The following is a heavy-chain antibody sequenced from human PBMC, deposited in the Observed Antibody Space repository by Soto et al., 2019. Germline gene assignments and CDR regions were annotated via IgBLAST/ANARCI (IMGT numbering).Heavy chain of an antibody. Sequence: ASVKVSCKASGYTFTNYYIHWVRQAPGQGLEWVGIINPGGGSTTYAQQFQGRVTVTGDTSTSTVYMDLSSLRSEDTAVYYCAESIYQQMLPSFDYWGQGNLVTVSS. CDR1: GYTFTNYY. J-gene: IGHJ4*02. CDR3: AESIYQQMLPSFDY. CDR2: INPGGGST. D-gene: IGHD2-2*01. V-gene: IGHV1-46*01.